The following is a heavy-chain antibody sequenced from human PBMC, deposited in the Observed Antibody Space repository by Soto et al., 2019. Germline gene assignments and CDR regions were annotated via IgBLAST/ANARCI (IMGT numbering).Heavy chain of an antibody. V-gene: IGHV3-30*18. CDR3: AKESGGERYAAYFDL. Sequence: QVQLVESGGGVVQPGTSLRLACEASGFTLSNIGMQWVRQAPGKGLEWVAVISAGGNTKYYADSVKGRFTISRDNFKNTRFLQMNSLRTEETAVYYCAKESGGERYAAYFDLWGQGTRVTVSS. J-gene: IGHJ4*02. CDR2: ISAGGNTK. CDR1: GFTLSNIG. D-gene: IGHD2-21*01.